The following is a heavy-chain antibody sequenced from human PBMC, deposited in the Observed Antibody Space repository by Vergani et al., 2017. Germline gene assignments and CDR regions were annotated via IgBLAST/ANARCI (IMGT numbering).Heavy chain of an antibody. CDR2: IIPILGTA. CDR3: ASSTSPSYYYYYYMDV. CDR1: GGTFGSYA. J-gene: IGHJ6*03. V-gene: IGHV1-69*11. D-gene: IGHD2-2*01. Sequence: QVQLVQSGAEVKKPGSSVKVSCKASGGTFGSYAISWVRQAPGQGLEWMGRIIPILGTANYAQKFQGRVTITADESTSTAYMELSSLRSEDTAVYYCASSTSPSYYYYYYMDVWGKGTTVTVSS.